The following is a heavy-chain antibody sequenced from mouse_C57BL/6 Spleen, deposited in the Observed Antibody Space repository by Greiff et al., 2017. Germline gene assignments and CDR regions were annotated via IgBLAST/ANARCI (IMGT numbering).Heavy chain of an antibody. CDR3: LLYYDCGAWFAY. CDR1: GYTFTSYW. Sequence: QVQLQQPGAELVMPGASVKLSCKASGYTFTSYWMHWVKQRPGQGLEWIGEIDPSDSYTNYNQKFKGKSTLTVDKSSSTAYMQLSSLTSEDSAVYYCLLYYDCGAWFAYWGQGTLVTVSA. V-gene: IGHV1-69*01. J-gene: IGHJ3*01. CDR2: IDPSDSYT. D-gene: IGHD2-4*01.